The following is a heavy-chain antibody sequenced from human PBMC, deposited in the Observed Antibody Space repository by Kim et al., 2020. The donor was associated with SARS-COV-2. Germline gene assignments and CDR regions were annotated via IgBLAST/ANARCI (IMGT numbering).Heavy chain of an antibody. Sequence: GGSLRLSCAASGFTFDDYTMHWVRQAPGKGLEWVSLISWDGGSTYYADSVKGRFTISRDNSKNSLYLQMNSLRTEDTALYYCAKDSAPDSSSSDYYFDYWGQGTLVTVSS. D-gene: IGHD6-6*01. CDR3: AKDSAPDSSSSDYYFDY. V-gene: IGHV3-43*01. CDR2: ISWDGGST. CDR1: GFTFDDYT. J-gene: IGHJ4*02.